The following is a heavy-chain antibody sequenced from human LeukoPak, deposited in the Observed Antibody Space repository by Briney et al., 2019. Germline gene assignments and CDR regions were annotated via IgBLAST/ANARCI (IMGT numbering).Heavy chain of an antibody. CDR3: ARGRYSSGWYYENYYYYYMDV. V-gene: IGHV1-69*13. D-gene: IGHD6-19*01. Sequence: ASVKVSCKASGGTFSSYAISWVRQAPGQGLEWMGRIIPIFGTANYAQKFQGRVTITADESTSTAYMELSSLRSEDTAVYYCARGRYSSGWYYENYYYYYMDVWGKGTTVTVSS. CDR1: GGTFSSYA. J-gene: IGHJ6*03. CDR2: IIPIFGTA.